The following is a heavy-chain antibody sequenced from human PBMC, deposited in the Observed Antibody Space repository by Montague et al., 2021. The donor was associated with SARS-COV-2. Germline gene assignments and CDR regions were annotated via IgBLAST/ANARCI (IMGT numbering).Heavy chain of an antibody. Sequence: SETLSLTCTVTGDSVISDKYYWSWIRQPPGKGLEWIGFIYDSGSTSYNPSLHSRVTITIDAFKNQFSLNLMSVTPADTAVYYCVKGSGYPWGQGTLVTVSS. CDR2: IYDSGST. J-gene: IGHJ5*02. CDR3: VKGSGYP. CDR1: GDSVISDKYY. V-gene: IGHV4-61*01. D-gene: IGHD3-22*01.